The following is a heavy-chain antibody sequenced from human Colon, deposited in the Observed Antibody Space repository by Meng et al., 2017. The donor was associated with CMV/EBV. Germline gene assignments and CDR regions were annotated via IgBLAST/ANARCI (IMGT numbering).Heavy chain of an antibody. J-gene: IGHJ6*02. CDR1: GFTFSTSE. V-gene: IGHV3-48*03. Sequence: GESLKISCTASGFTFSTSEMNWVRQAPGKGLEWVSYIRSGGHTINYADSVKGRFTISRDNAKNSLYLQINSLRAEDTAVYYCARGLGYSRSTIYYYYSMDVWGQGTTVTVSS. CDR3: ARGLGYSRSTIYYYYSMDV. D-gene: IGHD6-13*01. CDR2: IRSGGHTI.